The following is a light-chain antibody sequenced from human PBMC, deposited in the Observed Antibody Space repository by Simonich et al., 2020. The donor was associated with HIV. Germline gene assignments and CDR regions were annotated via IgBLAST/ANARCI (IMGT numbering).Light chain of an antibody. CDR3: QHHGA. CDR1: QSVRSSY. CDR2: GAS. V-gene: IGKV3-20*01. J-gene: IGKJ3*01. Sequence: EIVLTQSPGTLSLSPGERATLSCRASQSVRSSYLAWYQQKPGQAPRLLIYGASSRATGIPDRFSGSGSGTEFTLTISRLEPEDFAVYYCQHHGAFGPGTKVDIK.